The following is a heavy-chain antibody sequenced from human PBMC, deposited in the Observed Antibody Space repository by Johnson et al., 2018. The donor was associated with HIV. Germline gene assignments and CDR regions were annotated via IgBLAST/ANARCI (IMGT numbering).Heavy chain of an antibody. CDR1: GFTFSNAW. Sequence: VQLVESGGGLVQPGRSLRLSCAASGFTFSNAWMSWVRQAPGKGLEWVGRIKSKTDGGTTDYAAPVKGRFTISRDDSKNTLYLQMNSVRAEDTAVHYCAKGIWRKCWSGIPGGDALDIWGQGTMVTVSS. CDR3: AKGIWRKCWSGIPGGDALDI. V-gene: IGHV3-15*05. CDR2: IKSKTDGGTT. D-gene: IGHD3-3*01. J-gene: IGHJ3*02.